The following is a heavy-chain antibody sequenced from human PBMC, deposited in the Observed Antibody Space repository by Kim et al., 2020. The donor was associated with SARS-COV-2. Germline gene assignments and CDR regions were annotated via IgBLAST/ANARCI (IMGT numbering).Heavy chain of an antibody. J-gene: IGHJ6*02. D-gene: IGHD3-10*01. Sequence: GGSLRLSCAASGFTFSNAWMSWVRQAPGKGLEWVGRIKSKTDGGTTDYAAPVKGRFTISRDDSKNTLYLQMNSLKTEDTAVYYCTTGLSITMVRGVTLDRGYYYGMDVWGQGTTVTVSS. CDR1: GFTFSNAW. CDR3: TTGLSITMVRGVTLDRGYYYGMDV. CDR2: IKSKTDGGTT. V-gene: IGHV3-15*01.